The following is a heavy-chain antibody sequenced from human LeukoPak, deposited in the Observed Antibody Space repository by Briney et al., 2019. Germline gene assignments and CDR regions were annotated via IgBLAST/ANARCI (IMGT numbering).Heavy chain of an antibody. V-gene: IGHV3-74*01. Sequence: PGGSLRLSCAASGFTFSSYFWMHWVRQAPGKGLVWVSRIKSDGSSSTYADSVKGRFTISRDNAKNSLYLQMNTLRAEDTAVYYCARGGYNWDTDAGWFDPWGLGTLITVSS. CDR3: ARGGYNWDTDAGWFDP. CDR1: GFTFSSYFW. D-gene: IGHD1/OR15-1a*01. CDR2: IKSDGSSS. J-gene: IGHJ5*02.